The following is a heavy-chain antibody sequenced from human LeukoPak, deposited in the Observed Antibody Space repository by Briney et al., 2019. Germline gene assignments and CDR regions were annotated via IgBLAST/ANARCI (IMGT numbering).Heavy chain of an antibody. Sequence: GGSLRLSCAASGFTFSSYAMSWVRQAPGKGLEWVSAISGSGGSTYYADSVKGRFTISRDNSKNTLYLQMNSLRAEDTAVYYCAKDMRQTYYYDSSGYFDWGQGTMVTVSS. D-gene: IGHD3-22*01. CDR2: ISGSGGST. CDR1: GFTFSSYA. J-gene: IGHJ3*01. CDR3: AKDMRQTYYYDSSGYFD. V-gene: IGHV3-23*01.